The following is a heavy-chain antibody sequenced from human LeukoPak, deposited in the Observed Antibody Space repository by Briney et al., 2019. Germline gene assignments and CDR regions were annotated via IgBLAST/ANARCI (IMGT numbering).Heavy chain of an antibody. CDR1: GYTFTDYY. Sequence: ASLKVSCKASGYTFTDYYMHWVRQAPGQGLEWMGWINPNSGGTNYAQKFQGRVTMTRDTSMSTAYMELSRLRSDDTAVYYCTRAHRGSGMDVWGQGTTVTVSS. V-gene: IGHV1-2*02. CDR3: TRAHRGSGMDV. D-gene: IGHD3-10*01. J-gene: IGHJ6*02. CDR2: INPNSGGT.